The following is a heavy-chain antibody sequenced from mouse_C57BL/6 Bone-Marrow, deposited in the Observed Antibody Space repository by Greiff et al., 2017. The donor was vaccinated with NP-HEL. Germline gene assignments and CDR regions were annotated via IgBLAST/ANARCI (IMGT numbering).Heavy chain of an antibody. V-gene: IGHV14-4*01. CDR2: IHPENGYT. CDR1: GFNIKDDY. D-gene: IGHD1-1*01. J-gene: IGHJ4*01. CDR3: TSYGSSSYYAMDY. Sequence: VHVKQSGAELVRPGASVKLSCTASGFNIKDDYMHWVKQRPEQGLEWIGWIHPENGYTEYASKFQGKATITADTSSNTAYLQLSSLTSEDTAVYYCTSYGSSSYYAMDYWGQGTSVTVSS.